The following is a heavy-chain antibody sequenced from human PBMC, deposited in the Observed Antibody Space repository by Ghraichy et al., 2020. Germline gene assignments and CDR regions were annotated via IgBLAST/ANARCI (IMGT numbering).Heavy chain of an antibody. V-gene: IGHV4-39*01. CDR2: IYYSGST. D-gene: IGHD3-22*01. Sequence: SQTLSLTCTVSGGSISSSSYYWGWIRQPPGKGLEWIGSIYYSGSTYYNPSLKSRVTISVDTSKNQFSLKLSSVTAADTAVYYCARLDPGNYYDSSDAFDIWGQGTMVTVSS. J-gene: IGHJ3*02. CDR3: ARLDPGNYYDSSDAFDI. CDR1: GGSISSSSYY.